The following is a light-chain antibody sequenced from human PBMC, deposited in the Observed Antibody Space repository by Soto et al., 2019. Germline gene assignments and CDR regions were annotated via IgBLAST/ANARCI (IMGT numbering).Light chain of an antibody. J-gene: IGKJ1*01. V-gene: IGKV1-13*02. CDR3: QQYNSYWT. CDR2: DAS. CDR1: QGINTF. Sequence: AIQLTQSPSSLSASVGDRVTITCRASQGINTFLAWYQQKPGKVPKLLIYDASSLESGVPSRFSGSGSGTEFTLTISSLQPDDFATYYCQQYNSYWTFGQGTKVDIK.